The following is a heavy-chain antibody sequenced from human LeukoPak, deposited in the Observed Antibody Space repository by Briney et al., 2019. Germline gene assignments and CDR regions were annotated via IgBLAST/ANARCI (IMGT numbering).Heavy chain of an antibody. D-gene: IGHD6-13*01. CDR2: INHSGST. V-gene: IGHV4-34*01. J-gene: IGHJ4*02. CDR1: GGSFSGYY. CDR3: ARAVYSSSWYGSDY. Sequence: PSETLSLTCAVYGGSFSGYYWSWIRQPPGKGLEWIGGINHSGSTNYNPSLKSRVTISVDTSKNQFFLKLGSVTAADTAVYYCARAVYSSSWYGSDYWGQGTLVTVSS.